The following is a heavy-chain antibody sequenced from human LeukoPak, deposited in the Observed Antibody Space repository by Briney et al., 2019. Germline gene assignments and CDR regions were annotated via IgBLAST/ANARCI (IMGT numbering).Heavy chain of an antibody. Sequence: SETLSLTCTVSGGSISSGSYYWRWIRQPAGKGLEWIGRIYTSGSTNYNPSLKSRVTISVDTPKNQFPLKLSSVTAADTAVYYCARFSSIAAAFDYWGLGTLVTVSS. J-gene: IGHJ4*02. CDR3: ARFSSIAAAFDY. D-gene: IGHD6-13*01. CDR1: GGSISSGSYY. CDR2: IYTSGST. V-gene: IGHV4-61*02.